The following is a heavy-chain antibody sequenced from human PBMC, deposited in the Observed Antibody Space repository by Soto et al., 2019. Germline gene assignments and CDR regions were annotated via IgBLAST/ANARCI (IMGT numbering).Heavy chain of an antibody. D-gene: IGHD6-13*01. J-gene: IGHJ6*02. V-gene: IGHV3-7*03. CDR1: GFTFSSDW. Sequence: QPGGSLRLPCAPSGFTFSSDWMTWVRQAPGKGMEWVANIKEEGSEKYYVDSVKGRFTISRDNAEKSLYLQMNSLRAEDSAVYYCARGIQQLDTWGQGTTVDVFS. CDR3: ARGIQQLDT. CDR2: IKEEGSEK.